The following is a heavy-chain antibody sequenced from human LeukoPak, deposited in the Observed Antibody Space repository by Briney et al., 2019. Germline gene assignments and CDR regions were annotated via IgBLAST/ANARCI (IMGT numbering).Heavy chain of an antibody. D-gene: IGHD3-10*01. J-gene: IGHJ6*02. CDR1: GGSISSYY. Sequence: SETLSLTCTVSGGSISSYYWSWIRQPPGKGLEWIGYIYYSGSTNYNPSLKSRVTISVDTSKNQFSLKLSSVTAADTAVYYCARHLQYYGSGSYSYHYYGMDVWGQGTTVTVSS. CDR3: ARHLQYYGSGSYSYHYYGMDV. V-gene: IGHV4-59*08. CDR2: IYYSGST.